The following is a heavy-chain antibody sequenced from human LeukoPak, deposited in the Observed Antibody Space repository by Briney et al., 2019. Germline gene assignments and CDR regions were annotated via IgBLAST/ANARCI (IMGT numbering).Heavy chain of an antibody. J-gene: IGHJ6*03. CDR2: IYPGGSDT. Sequence: GESLKISCKGSGYSFTSYWIGWVRQMPGKGLEWMGIIYPGGSDTRYSPSFQGQVTISADKSISTAYLQWSSLKASDTAMYYCARSYYDILTGHLSPMDVWGKGTTVTVSS. CDR3: ARSYYDILTGHLSPMDV. D-gene: IGHD3-9*01. V-gene: IGHV5-51*01. CDR1: GYSFTSYW.